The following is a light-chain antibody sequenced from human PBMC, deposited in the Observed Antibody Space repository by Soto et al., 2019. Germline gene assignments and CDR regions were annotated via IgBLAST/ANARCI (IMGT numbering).Light chain of an antibody. CDR1: QSVLYSSNNKNY. V-gene: IGKV4-1*01. CDR3: QQYYNTPQYT. J-gene: IGKJ2*01. CDR2: WAS. Sequence: DIVMTQSPDSLAVSLGERATINCKSSQSVLYSSNNKNYLAWYQQRPGQPPKLLIYWASTRESGVPDRFSGSGSGTYFTLTISSLQAEDVAVYYCQQYYNTPQYTFGQGTKLEIK.